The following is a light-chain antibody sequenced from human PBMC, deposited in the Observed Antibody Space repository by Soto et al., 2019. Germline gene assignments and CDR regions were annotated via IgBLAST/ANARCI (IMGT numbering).Light chain of an antibody. Sequence: EIVMTQSPATLSVSPGEGATLSCRASQSISSKLAWYQKKPGQAPRLLSYGASTRATGVPARFSGSGSGTEFTLTISSLQSEDLAVYYCQHYNDWRWTFGQGTKVEIK. CDR3: QHYNDWRWT. V-gene: IGKV3-15*01. CDR2: GAS. CDR1: QSISSK. J-gene: IGKJ1*01.